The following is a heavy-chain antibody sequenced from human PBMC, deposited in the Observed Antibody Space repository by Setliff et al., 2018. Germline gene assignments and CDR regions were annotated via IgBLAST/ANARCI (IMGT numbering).Heavy chain of an antibody. Sequence: PSETLSLTCTVSGGSISSGSHYWSWIRQPAGKGLEWIGRIYASGSTNYNPSLKSRVTISVDMSKNQFSLKLSSVTAADTAVYYCAGESYYYYMDVWGKGTTVTVSS. J-gene: IGHJ6*03. V-gene: IGHV4-61*02. CDR3: AGESYYYYMDV. CDR2: IYASGST. CDR1: GGSISSGSHY.